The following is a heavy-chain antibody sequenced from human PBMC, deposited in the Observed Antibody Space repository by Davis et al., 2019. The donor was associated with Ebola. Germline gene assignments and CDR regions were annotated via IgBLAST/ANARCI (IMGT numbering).Heavy chain of an antibody. V-gene: IGHV4-4*02. CDR2: IDHSGST. CDR3: ARDFVAGGY. CDR1: GGSISSSNW. J-gene: IGHJ4*02. D-gene: IGHD1-26*01. Sequence: PGGSLRLSCAVSGGSISSSNWWSWVRQPPGKGLEWIGEIDHSGSTNYNPSLKSRLTISVDTSKNQFSLKLNSVTAADTAVYYCARDFVAGGYWGQGTLVIVSS.